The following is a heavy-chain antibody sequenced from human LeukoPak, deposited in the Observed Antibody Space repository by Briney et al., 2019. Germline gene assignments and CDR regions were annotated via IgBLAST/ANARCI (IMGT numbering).Heavy chain of an antibody. CDR2: ISYDSSDK. CDR3: AKDDLLTGYNLDH. J-gene: IGHJ4*02. CDR1: GFSFSAYA. D-gene: IGHD3-9*01. Sequence: GGSLRLSCAASGFSFSAYAMHWVRQSPGKGLDWVAVISYDSSDKYYADSVKGRFTISRDNSKNTLYLQMNSLRAEDTALYYCAKDDLLTGYNLDHWGQGTLVTVSS. V-gene: IGHV3-30-3*02.